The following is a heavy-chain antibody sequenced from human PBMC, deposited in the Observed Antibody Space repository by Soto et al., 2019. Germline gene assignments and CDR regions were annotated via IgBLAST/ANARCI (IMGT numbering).Heavy chain of an antibody. Sequence: EVQLVESGGGLVQPGRSLRLSCAASGFTFDDYAMHWVRQAPGKGLEWVSGISWKSGSIGYADSVKGRFTISRDNAKNSLYPQMNSLRAEDTALYYCAKDGSKGYGDYFDYWGQGTLVTVSS. CDR2: ISWKSGSI. V-gene: IGHV3-9*01. CDR3: AKDGSKGYGDYFDY. D-gene: IGHD4-17*01. J-gene: IGHJ4*02. CDR1: GFTFDDYA.